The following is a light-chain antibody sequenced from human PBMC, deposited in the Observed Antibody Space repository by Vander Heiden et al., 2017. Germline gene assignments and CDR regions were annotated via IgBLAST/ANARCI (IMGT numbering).Light chain of an antibody. CDR2: WAS. Sequence: DIVMTQSPDSLAVSLGERATINCKSSQSVLYSSNNKNYLAWYQQKPGQPPKPLIYWASTRESGVPDRFSGSGSGTDFTLTISSLQAEDVAVYYCQQYYSNPPKYTFGQGTKLEIK. V-gene: IGKV4-1*01. CDR3: QQYYSNPPKYT. J-gene: IGKJ2*01. CDR1: QSVLYSSNNKNY.